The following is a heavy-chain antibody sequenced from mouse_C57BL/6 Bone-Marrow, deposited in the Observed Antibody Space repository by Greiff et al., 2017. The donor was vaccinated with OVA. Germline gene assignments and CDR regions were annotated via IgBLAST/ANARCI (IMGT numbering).Heavy chain of an antibody. CDR3: ASQYGNYVGYWYFDV. V-gene: IGHV1-69*01. D-gene: IGHD2-1*01. J-gene: IGHJ1*03. CDR2: IDPSDSYT. CDR1: GYTFTSYW. Sequence: VQLQQSGAELVMPGASVKLSCKASGYTFTSYWMHWVKQRPGQGLEWIGEIDPSDSYTNYNQKFKGKSTLTVDKSSSTAYMQLSSLTSEDSAVYYCASQYGNYVGYWYFDVWGTGTTVTVSS.